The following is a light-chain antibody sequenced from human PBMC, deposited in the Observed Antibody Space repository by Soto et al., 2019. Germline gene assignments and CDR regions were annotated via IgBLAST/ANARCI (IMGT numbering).Light chain of an antibody. V-gene: IGKV3-20*01. Sequence: EIVLTQSPGTLSLSPGERATLSCRASQSVSSSYLAWYQQKPGQAPRLLIYGASSRATGIPDRFSGSGSLTDFTLTISRLEPEDFAVYYCQQYGSSLPITFGQGTRLEIK. J-gene: IGKJ5*01. CDR1: QSVSSSY. CDR2: GAS. CDR3: QQYGSSLPIT.